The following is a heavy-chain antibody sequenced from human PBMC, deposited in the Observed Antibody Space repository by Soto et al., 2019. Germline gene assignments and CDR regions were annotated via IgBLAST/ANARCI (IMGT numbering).Heavy chain of an antibody. CDR1: GGTFSSYA. Sequence: SVKVSCKASGGTFSSYAISWVRQAPGQGLEWMGGIIPIVGTANYAQKFQGRVTITADESTSTVYMELSSLRSEDTAVYYCARRCNGYDCSAFDIWGQGTMVTVSS. D-gene: IGHD5-12*01. CDR2: IIPIVGTA. CDR3: ARRCNGYDCSAFDI. J-gene: IGHJ3*02. V-gene: IGHV1-69*13.